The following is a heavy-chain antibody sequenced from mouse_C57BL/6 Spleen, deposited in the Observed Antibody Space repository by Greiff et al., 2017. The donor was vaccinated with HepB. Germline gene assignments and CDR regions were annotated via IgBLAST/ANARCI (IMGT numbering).Heavy chain of an antibody. CDR1: GFTFSSYG. D-gene: IGHD1-1*01. CDR3: ARHGTTVVATEYFDV. V-gene: IGHV5-6*01. CDR2: ISSGGSYT. J-gene: IGHJ1*03. Sequence: EVNVVESGGDLVKPGGSLKLSCAASGFTFSSYGMSWVRQTPDKRLEWVATISSGGSYTYYPASVKGRITISRDTAKNTLYLQMSSLKSEDTAMYYCARHGTTVVATEYFDVWGTGTTVTVSS.